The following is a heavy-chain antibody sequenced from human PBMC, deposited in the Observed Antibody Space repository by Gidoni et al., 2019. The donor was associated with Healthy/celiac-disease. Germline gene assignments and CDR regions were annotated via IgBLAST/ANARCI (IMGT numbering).Heavy chain of an antibody. D-gene: IGHD3-3*01. CDR2: ISSSSSTI. J-gene: IGHJ3*02. V-gene: IGHV3-48*02. Sequence: EVQLVESGGGLVQPGGSLSLSCAASGFPFSSYSMNWVRQAPGKGLEWVSYISSSSSTIYYADSVKGRFTISRDNAKNSLYLQMNSLRDEDTAVYYCARDPPLTIFGVVSGAFDIWGQGTMVTVSS. CDR1: GFPFSSYS. CDR3: ARDPPLTIFGVVSGAFDI.